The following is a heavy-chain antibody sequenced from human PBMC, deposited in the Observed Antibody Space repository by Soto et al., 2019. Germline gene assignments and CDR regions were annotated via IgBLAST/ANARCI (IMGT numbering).Heavy chain of an antibody. J-gene: IGHJ6*02. V-gene: IGHV1-18*04. Sequence: QVQLVQSGAEVKKPGASVKVSCKASGYTFTSYGISWVRQAPGQGLEWMGWISAYNGNTNYAQKLQGRVTMTTDTSTSTAYMELRSMRSDDTAVYYWARDSDDYSNDDYDYYYGMDVWGQGTTVTVSS. D-gene: IGHD4-4*01. CDR3: ARDSDDYSNDDYDYYYGMDV. CDR1: GYTFTSYG. CDR2: ISAYNGNT.